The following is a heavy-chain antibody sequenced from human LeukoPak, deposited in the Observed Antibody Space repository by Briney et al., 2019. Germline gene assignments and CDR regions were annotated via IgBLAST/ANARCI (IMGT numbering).Heavy chain of an antibody. CDR1: GFTFSNYA. D-gene: IGHD2-15*01. CDR2: INGRGYST. Sequence: GGSLRLSCAASGFTFSNYAMNWVRQAPGKGLEWVSGINGRGYSTYYADSVKGRFTISRDNSKNTLSLQMNSLRAEDTAVCYCARAGSFSSSYGISWDYWGQGALVAVSS. J-gene: IGHJ4*02. CDR3: ARAGSFSSSYGISWDY. V-gene: IGHV3-23*01.